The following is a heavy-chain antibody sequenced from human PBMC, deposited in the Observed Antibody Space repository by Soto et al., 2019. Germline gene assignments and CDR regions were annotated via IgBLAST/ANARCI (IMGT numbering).Heavy chain of an antibody. CDR3: ARSEEDSDYYYYGLDV. D-gene: IGHD2-15*01. CDR1: GDSVSSSSVA. J-gene: IGHJ6*02. Sequence: QVNLQQSGPGLLKPSQTLSLTCVISGDSVSSSSVAWNWVRQSPSRGLEWLGRTYYRSRWYSDFAVSVRGRIVINADTSKNQFYLQLNSVTPEDTAVYFCARSEEDSDYYYYGLDVWGQGTTVTVSS. V-gene: IGHV6-1*01. CDR2: TYYRSRWYS.